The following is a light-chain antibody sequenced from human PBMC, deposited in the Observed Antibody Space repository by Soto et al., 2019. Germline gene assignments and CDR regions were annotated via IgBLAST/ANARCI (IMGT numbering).Light chain of an antibody. J-gene: IGKJ4*01. V-gene: IGKV3-15*01. CDR3: PQYKTWPPLT. CDR2: GAS. CDR1: QSVSSN. Sequence: EIVMTQSPATLSVSPGERATLSCRASQSVSSNLAWYQQKPGQAPRLLIYGASTRATGIPARFSGSGSGTEFTLTISSLQSEDFVVYYCPQYKTWPPLTFLGGTQVDIK.